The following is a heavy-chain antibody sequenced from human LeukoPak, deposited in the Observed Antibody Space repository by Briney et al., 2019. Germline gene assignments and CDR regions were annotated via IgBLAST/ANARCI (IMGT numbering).Heavy chain of an antibody. D-gene: IGHD3-22*01. CDR1: DGSIRSYY. CDR3: ARGATYYDSSGYYYHAFDI. V-gene: IGHV4-59*01. CDR2: IYYSGST. J-gene: IGHJ3*02. Sequence: SETLSLTCSISDGSIRSYYWSWIRQPPGKGLEWIGYIYYSGSTNCNPSLKSRVTISVDTSKNQFSLKLSSVTAADTAVYYCARGATYYDSSGYYYHAFDIWGQGTMVTVSS.